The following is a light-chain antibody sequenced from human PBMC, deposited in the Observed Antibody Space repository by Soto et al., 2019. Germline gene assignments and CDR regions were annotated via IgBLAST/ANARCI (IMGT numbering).Light chain of an antibody. J-gene: IGKJ4*01. CDR2: DAS. V-gene: IGKV1-13*02. Sequence: ALPLTQSPSSLSATVGERVTITCRAIQGISSAVAWYQQKPGKAPKLLIYDASSLESGVPSRFSGSGSGTDFTLTISSLQPEDFATYYCQQFNSYPPLTFGGGTKVDIK. CDR3: QQFNSYPPLT. CDR1: QGISSA.